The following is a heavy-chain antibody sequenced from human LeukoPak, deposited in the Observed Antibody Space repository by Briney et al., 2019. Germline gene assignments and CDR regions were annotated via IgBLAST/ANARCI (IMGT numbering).Heavy chain of an antibody. V-gene: IGHV4-34*01. CDR2: INHSGST. CDR1: GGSFSGYF. J-gene: IGHJ6*03. D-gene: IGHD1-1*01. Sequence: SETLSLTCAVYGGSFSGYFWSWIRQPPGKGLEWIGEINHSGSTNYNPSLKSRVTISIDTSKNQFSLKLSSVTAADTAVYYCARLTTLRPRIYYYYYMDVWGKGTTVTVSS. CDR3: ARLTTLRPRIYYYYYMDV.